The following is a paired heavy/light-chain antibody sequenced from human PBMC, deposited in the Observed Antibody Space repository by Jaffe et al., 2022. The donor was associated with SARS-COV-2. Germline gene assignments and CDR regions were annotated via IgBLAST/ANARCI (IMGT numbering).Heavy chain of an antibody. V-gene: IGHV4-39*01. Sequence: QLQLQESGPGLVKPSATLSLTCTVSGASISNTDYYWGWIRQPPGKGLEWIGNIYYRGSTYYNPSLKSRVTIDVDTSKNQFSLKVSSVTAADTSIYYCAAWDMHLWPKFDRWGQGTLVTVSS. D-gene: IGHD3-10*01. J-gene: IGHJ5*02. CDR2: IYYRGST. CDR1: GASISNTDYY. CDR3: AAWDMHLWPKFDR.
Light chain of an antibody. Sequence: SFELTQPPSVSVSPGQTASITCSGDRLGDKYACWYQQKPGQSPVLVIYQDNKRPSGIPERFSGSSSGNTATLTISGTQTIDEADYYCQAWDSSTVVFAGGTKLTVL. CDR2: QDN. CDR3: QAWDSSTVV. V-gene: IGLV3-1*01. J-gene: IGLJ2*01. CDR1: RLGDKY.